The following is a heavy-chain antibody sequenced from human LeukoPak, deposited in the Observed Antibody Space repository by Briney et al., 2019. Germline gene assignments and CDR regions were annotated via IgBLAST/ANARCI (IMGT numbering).Heavy chain of an antibody. CDR2: IRYDGSNK. D-gene: IGHD6-6*01. V-gene: IGHV3-30*02. CDR1: GFTFRNYG. Sequence: GGSLTLSCAASGFTFRNYGMHWVRQAPGKGLEWVAFIRYDGSNKYYADSVKGRFTISRDNSKNTLYLQMNSLRAEDTAVYYCAKSHPYDSAHPTYYFDYWGQGTLVTVSS. J-gene: IGHJ4*02. CDR3: AKSHPYDSAHPTYYFDY.